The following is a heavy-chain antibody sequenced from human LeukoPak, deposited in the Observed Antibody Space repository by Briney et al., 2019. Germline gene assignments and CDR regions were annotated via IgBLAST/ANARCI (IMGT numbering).Heavy chain of an antibody. CDR2: ISGDGSRT. D-gene: IGHD3-22*01. Sequence: PGGSLRLSCAASGFTFSSHWMYWVRQAPTKGLVWVSRISGDGSRTTYADSVKGRFTVSRDNAKTTLYLQMNSLRADDTALYYCASASRRAYYDSSGSADALDIWGQGAMVTVSS. CDR3: ASASRRAYYDSSGSADALDI. V-gene: IGHV3-74*01. J-gene: IGHJ3*02. CDR1: GFTFSSHW.